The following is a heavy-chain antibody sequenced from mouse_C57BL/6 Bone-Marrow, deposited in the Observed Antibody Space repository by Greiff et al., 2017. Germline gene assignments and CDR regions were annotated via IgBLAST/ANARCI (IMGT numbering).Heavy chain of an antibody. J-gene: IGHJ2*01. V-gene: IGHV5-6*01. CDR2: ISSGGSYT. D-gene: IGHD1-1*01. Sequence: EVKLVESGGDLVKPGGSLKLSCAASGFTFSSYGMSWVRQTPDKRLEWVATISSGGSYTYYPDSVKGRFTISRDNAKNTLYLQMSSLKSEDTAIYYWERQIISTVVLDYWGQGTTLTVSS. CDR1: GFTFSSYG. CDR3: ERQIISTVVLDY.